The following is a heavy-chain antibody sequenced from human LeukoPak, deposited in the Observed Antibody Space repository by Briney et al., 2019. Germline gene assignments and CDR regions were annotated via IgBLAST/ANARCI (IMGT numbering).Heavy chain of an antibody. D-gene: IGHD6-13*01. J-gene: IGHJ4*02. CDR1: GFTFSSYA. CDR2: ISGSGGST. V-gene: IGHV3-23*01. CDR3: AKEGVAAAGLQNYFDY. Sequence: PGGSLRLSCAASGFTFSSYAMSWVRQAPGKGLEWVSAISGSGGSTYYADSVKGRFTISRDNSKNTLYLQMKSLRAEDTAVYYCAKEGVAAAGLQNYFDYWGQGTLVTVSS.